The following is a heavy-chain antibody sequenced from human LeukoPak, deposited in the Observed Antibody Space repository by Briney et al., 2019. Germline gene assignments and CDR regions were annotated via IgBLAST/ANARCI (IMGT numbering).Heavy chain of an antibody. V-gene: IGHV4-4*07. CDR3: TRGLHTSLPFH. J-gene: IGHJ4*02. D-gene: IGHD2/OR15-2a*01. CDR1: GGSISIHF. CDR2: VYPDGSP. Sequence: SETLSLTCTVSGGSISIHFWSWIRQTAAKELEWIGRVYPDGSPNYNPSLEGRVTMSRDTSQNQFSLRLSSVTAADTAVYYCTRGLHTSLPFHWGQGTRVTVSA.